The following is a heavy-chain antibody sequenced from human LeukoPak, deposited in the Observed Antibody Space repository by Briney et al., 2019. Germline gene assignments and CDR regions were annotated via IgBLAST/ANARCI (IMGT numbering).Heavy chain of an antibody. CDR3: ARESYGYAFYYYYMDV. CDR2: THSSGNT. D-gene: IGHD5-18*01. V-gene: IGHV4-61*02. J-gene: IGHJ6*03. Sequence: SETLSLTCTVSGGSISSGGYYWSWIRQPAGKGLEWIGRTHSSGNTNYNPSLESRVTVSVDMSRNKFSLKLSSVTAADTAVYYCARESYGYAFYYYYMDVWGKGTTVTVSS. CDR1: GGSISSGGYY.